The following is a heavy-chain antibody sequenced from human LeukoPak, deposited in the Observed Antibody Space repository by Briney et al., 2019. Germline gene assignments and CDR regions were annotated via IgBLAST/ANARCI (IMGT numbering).Heavy chain of an antibody. CDR1: GFTFSSYS. Sequence: TGGSLRLSCAASGFTFSSYSMNWVRQAPGKGLEWVSSISSSSSYIYYADSVKGRFTISRDNAKNSLYLQMNSLRAEDTAVYYCASTLYQLLGEGWFDPWGQGTLVTVSS. CDR2: ISSSSSYI. J-gene: IGHJ5*02. D-gene: IGHD2-2*01. V-gene: IGHV3-21*01. CDR3: ASTLYQLLGEGWFDP.